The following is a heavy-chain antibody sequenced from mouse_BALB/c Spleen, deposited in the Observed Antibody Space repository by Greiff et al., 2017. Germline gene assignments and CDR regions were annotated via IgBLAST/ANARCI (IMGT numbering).Heavy chain of an antibody. V-gene: IGHV6-6*02. CDR1: GFTFSNYW. CDR2: IRLKSNNYAT. Sequence: EVQGVESGGGLVQPGGSMKLSCVASGFTFSNYWMNWVRQSPEKGLEWVAEIRLKSNNYATHYAESVKGRFTISRDDSKSSVYLQMNNLRAEDTGIYYCTRATYYAMDYWGQGTSVTVSS. J-gene: IGHJ4*01. D-gene: IGHD1-1*01. CDR3: TRATYYAMDY.